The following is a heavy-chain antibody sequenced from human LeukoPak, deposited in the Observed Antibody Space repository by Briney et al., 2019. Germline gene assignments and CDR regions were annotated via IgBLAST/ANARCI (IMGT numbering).Heavy chain of an antibody. J-gene: IGHJ4*02. V-gene: IGHV3-23*01. D-gene: IGHD2-15*01. CDR1: GFTFSTFA. CDR3: AKWGCSGGSCYPFDY. CDR2: MSGSGGRT. Sequence: GGSLRLSCAASGFTFSTFAMIWVRQAPGKGLEWVSAMSGSGGRTYYADSVKGRFTISRDNSKNTLYLQMNSLRAEDTAVYYCAKWGCSGGSCYPFDYWGQGTLVTVSS.